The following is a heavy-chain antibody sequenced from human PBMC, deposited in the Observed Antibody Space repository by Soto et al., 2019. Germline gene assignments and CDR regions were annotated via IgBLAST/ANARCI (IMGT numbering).Heavy chain of an antibody. J-gene: IGHJ5*02. D-gene: IGHD1-26*01. CDR3: ARASGSSYWFDP. Sequence: SVKVSCKASGDTFSTYTITWVRQAPGQGLEWMGGIIPRSGTSNYAQKFQGRVTITADESTSTAYMELSSLRSEDTAVYYCARASGSSYWFDPWGQGTLVTVSS. V-gene: IGHV1-69*13. CDR1: GDTFSTYT. CDR2: IIPRSGTS.